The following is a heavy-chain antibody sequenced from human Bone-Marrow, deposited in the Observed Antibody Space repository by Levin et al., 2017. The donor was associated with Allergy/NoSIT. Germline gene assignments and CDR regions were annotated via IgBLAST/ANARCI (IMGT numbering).Heavy chain of an antibody. D-gene: IGHD1-1*01. V-gene: IGHV5-51*01. CDR3: ARLKGATGTTINQFDY. CDR1: GYSFTSYW. J-gene: IGHJ4*02. CDR2: IYPGDSDT. Sequence: PRASVKVSCKGSGYSFTSYWIGWVRQMPGKGLEWMGIIYPGDSDTRYSPSFQGQVTISADKSISTAYLQWSSLKASDTAMYYCARLKGATGTTINQFDYWGQGTLVTVSS.